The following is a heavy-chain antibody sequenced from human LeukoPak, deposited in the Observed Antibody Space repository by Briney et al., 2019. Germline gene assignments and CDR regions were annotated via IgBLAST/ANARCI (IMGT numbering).Heavy chain of an antibody. CDR3: ARVGPYCSGGSCYDY. CDR2: INSDGSST. V-gene: IGHV3-74*01. CDR1: GFTFSSYW. J-gene: IGHJ4*02. D-gene: IGHD2-15*01. Sequence: GGSLRLSCAASGFTFSSYWMHWVRQAPGKGLVWVSRINSDGSSTIYADSVKGRFTISRDNAKNTLYLQMNSLRAEDTAVYYCARVGPYCSGGSCYDYWGQGTLVTVSS.